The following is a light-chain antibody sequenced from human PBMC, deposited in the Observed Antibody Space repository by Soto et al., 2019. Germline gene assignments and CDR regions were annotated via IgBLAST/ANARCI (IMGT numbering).Light chain of an antibody. Sequence: SYELTQPPSVSVAPGKTARITCGGNNIGSKSVHWYQQKPGQAPVLVIYYDNDRPSGIPERFSGSNSGNTATLTISRVEPGDEADYYCQVWDSSSDHVVFGGGTKLTVL. CDR2: YDN. CDR1: NIGSKS. V-gene: IGLV3-21*04. J-gene: IGLJ2*01. CDR3: QVWDSSSDHVV.